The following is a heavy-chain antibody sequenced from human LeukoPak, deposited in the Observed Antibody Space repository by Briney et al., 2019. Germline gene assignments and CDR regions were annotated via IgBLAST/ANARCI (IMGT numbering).Heavy chain of an antibody. Sequence: PGGSLRLSCAASGFTFSSSWMHWVRQAPGKGLVWVSRINNDGSSTSYADSVKGRFTISRDNAKNSLYLQMSSLRAEDTAVYYCTRVEETATTAAIIRKYSYYYYYMDVWGKGNTVTVSS. CDR2: INNDGSST. CDR1: GFTFSSSW. V-gene: IGHV3-74*01. D-gene: IGHD4-11*01. J-gene: IGHJ6*03. CDR3: TRVEETATTAAIIRKYSYYYYYMDV.